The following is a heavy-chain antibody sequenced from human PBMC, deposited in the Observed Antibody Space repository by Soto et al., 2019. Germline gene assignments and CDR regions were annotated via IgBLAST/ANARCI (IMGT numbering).Heavy chain of an antibody. V-gene: IGHV1-3*01. Sequence: GASVKVSCKASGYTFTSYAMHWVRQAPGQRLEWMGWINAGNGNTKYSQKFQGRVTITRDTSASTAYMELSSLRSEDTAVYYCARDLYSGSYYGSGPFLSRSRYYYGMDVWGQGTTVTVSS. CDR3: ARDLYSGSYYGSGPFLSRSRYYYGMDV. D-gene: IGHD1-26*01. CDR2: INAGNGNT. CDR1: GYTFTSYA. J-gene: IGHJ6*02.